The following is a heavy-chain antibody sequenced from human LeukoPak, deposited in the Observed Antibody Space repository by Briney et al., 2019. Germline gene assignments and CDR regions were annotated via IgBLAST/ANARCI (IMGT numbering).Heavy chain of an antibody. D-gene: IGHD6-13*01. V-gene: IGHV1-18*01. CDR3: ARGSKGKLVPDHDAFDI. CDR2: LTAYNGNT. J-gene: IGHJ3*02. Sequence: ASVKVSCKASGYTFTSYGISWVRQAPGQGLDWRGWLTAYNGNTNYAQKFQGRVTITADKSTSTAYMELSSLRSEDTAVYYCARGSKGKLVPDHDAFDIWGQGTMVTVSS. CDR1: GYTFTSYG.